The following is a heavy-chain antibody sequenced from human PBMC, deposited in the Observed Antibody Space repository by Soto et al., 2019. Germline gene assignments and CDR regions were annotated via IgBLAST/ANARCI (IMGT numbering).Heavy chain of an antibody. CDR2: MNPNSGNT. J-gene: IGHJ5*02. Sequence: ASVKVSCTASGYTFTSYDINWVRQATGQGLEWMGWMNPNSGNTGYAQKFQGRVTMTRNTSISTAYMELSSLRSEDTAVYYCARKPFLAAAGPKNNWFDPWGQGTLVTVSS. CDR1: GYTFTSYD. V-gene: IGHV1-8*01. CDR3: ARKPFLAAAGPKNNWFDP. D-gene: IGHD6-13*01.